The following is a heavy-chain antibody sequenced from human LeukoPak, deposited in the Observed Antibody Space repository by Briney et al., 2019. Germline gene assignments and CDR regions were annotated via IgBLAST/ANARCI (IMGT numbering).Heavy chain of an antibody. CDR2: ISGSARST. CDR3: AKFPGAMTTAVTLARHFDY. CDR1: GFTFSSSA. D-gene: IGHD4-23*01. V-gene: IGHV3-23*01. J-gene: IGHJ4*02. Sequence: GGSLRLSCTAPGFTFSSSAMSWVRQAPGKGLEWVSAISGSARSTFYADSVKGRFTISRDNSKSTLYLQMNSLRAEDTAVYYCAKFPGAMTTAVTLARHFDYWGQGTLVTVSS.